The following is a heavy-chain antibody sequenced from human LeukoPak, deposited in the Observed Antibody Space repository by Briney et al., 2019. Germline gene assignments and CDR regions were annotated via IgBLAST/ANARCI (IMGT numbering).Heavy chain of an antibody. CDR2: IYPGDSDT. CDR3: ARHRGFGVRGLLLDY. V-gene: IGHV5-51*01. D-gene: IGHD2-15*01. Sequence: GESLKISCKGSGYSFTSYWIGWVRQMPGKGLEWMGIIYPGDSDTRYSPSFQGQVTISADKSISTAYLQWSSLKASDTAMYYCARHRGFGVRGLLLDYWGQGTLVTVSS. J-gene: IGHJ4*02. CDR1: GYSFTSYW.